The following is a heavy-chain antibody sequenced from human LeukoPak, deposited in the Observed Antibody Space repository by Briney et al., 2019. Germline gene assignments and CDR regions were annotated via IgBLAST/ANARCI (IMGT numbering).Heavy chain of an antibody. CDR3: AREGYSTGWYFFDN. CDR2: ISVDGRST. Sequence: LGRSLRLSCEAYGFSLNSYWMHWVRQAPGEGPVWVSRISVDGRSTAYADSVKGRFTISRDNAKNTLCLGMNSLRADDTAVYYCAREGYSTGWYFFDNWGRGTRVTVSS. D-gene: IGHD6-13*01. V-gene: IGHV3-74*03. CDR1: GFSLNSYW. J-gene: IGHJ4*02.